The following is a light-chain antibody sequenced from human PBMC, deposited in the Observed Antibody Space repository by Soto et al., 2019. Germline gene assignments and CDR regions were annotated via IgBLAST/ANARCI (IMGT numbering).Light chain of an antibody. V-gene: IGKV3-11*01. J-gene: IGKJ2*01. CDR1: QSVSRY. CDR2: DAS. CDR3: QQRSSWPPTYT. Sequence: EIVLTQSPATLSLTPGERATLSCRASQSVSRYLAWYQQKPGQAPRLLIYDASNRATGIPARFSGSGSGTDFTLTISSLEPEDFAVYYCQQRSSWPPTYTFGQGTKLEIK.